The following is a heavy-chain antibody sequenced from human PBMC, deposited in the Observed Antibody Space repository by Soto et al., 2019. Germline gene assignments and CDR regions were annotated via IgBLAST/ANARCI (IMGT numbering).Heavy chain of an antibody. D-gene: IGHD3-9*01. J-gene: IGHJ4*02. CDR3: AKCDWVFVKTFNYFFDY. CDR2: ISSRGDNT. Sequence: EVQLLESGGGLVQPGGSLRLSCAASGFTFSNYAMSWVRQAPGKGLEWISAISSRGDNTHHADSVRGRFTISRDNSKNTLYLEISTLRPEDTAVYYCAKCDWVFVKTFNYFFDYWGQGTLVTVSS. V-gene: IGHV3-23*01. CDR1: GFTFSNYA.